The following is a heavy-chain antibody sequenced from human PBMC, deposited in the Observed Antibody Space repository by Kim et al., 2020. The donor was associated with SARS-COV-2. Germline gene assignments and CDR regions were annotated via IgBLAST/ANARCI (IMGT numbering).Heavy chain of an antibody. V-gene: IGHV3-30*02. D-gene: IGHD6-6*01. CDR3: AKEAASSSGAGYYYYGMDV. Sequence: GRFTISRDNSKNTMYLQMNSLRAEDTAVYYCAKEAASSSGAGYYYYGMDVWGQGTTVTVSS. J-gene: IGHJ6*02.